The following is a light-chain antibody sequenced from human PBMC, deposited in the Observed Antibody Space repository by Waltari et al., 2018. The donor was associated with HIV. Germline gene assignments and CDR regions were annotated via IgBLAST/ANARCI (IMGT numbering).Light chain of an antibody. J-gene: IGLJ2*01. CDR2: KDN. CDR3: QSVDSYDTTMI. CDR1: ALSKVY. V-gene: IGLV3-25*03. Sequence: SSELPQSPSVSVSPGQTARITRSGSALSKVYVYLYQHKSGQAPVLVMYKDNERPSGIPERFSGSSSGTTVTLTISGVQAEDEADYYCQSVDSYDTTMIFGGGTKLFVL.